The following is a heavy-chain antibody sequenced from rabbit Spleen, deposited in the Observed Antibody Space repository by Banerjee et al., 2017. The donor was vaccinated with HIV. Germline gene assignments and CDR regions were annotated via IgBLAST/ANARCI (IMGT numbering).Heavy chain of an antibody. J-gene: IGHJ4*01. CDR1: GFTISNYW. V-gene: IGHV1S45*01. CDR2: INMVTGRS. CDR3: ARDLVAVIGWNFNL. Sequence: QEQLEESGGDLVKPEGSLTLTCTASGFTISNYWMNWVRQAPGKGLEWITCINMVTGRSVYASWAKGRFIMSRTSSTTVTLQMTSLTAADTATYFCARDLVAVIGWNFNLWGPGTLVTVS. D-gene: IGHD1-1*01.